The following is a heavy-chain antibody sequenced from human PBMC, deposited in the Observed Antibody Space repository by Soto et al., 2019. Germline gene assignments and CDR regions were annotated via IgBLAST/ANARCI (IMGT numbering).Heavy chain of an antibody. CDR1: GFTFSSYA. Sequence: LVESGGGVAQPGRSLRLSCAASGFTFSSYAMHWVRQTPGQGLEWVAVISYDGSNKYYADSVKGRFTISRDNSNDTVYLQMNSLRTEDTAVYFCARVLRIRGGRYYYGMDVWGQGTTVTVSS. D-gene: IGHD3-10*01. V-gene: IGHV3-30-3*01. CDR2: ISYDGSNK. CDR3: ARVLRIRGGRYYYGMDV. J-gene: IGHJ6*02.